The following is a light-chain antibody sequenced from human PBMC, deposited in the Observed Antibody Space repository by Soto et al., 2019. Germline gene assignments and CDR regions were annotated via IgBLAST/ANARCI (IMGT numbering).Light chain of an antibody. Sequence: EIVLTQSPGTLSLSPGERATLSCRASQSVSSSYLAWYQQKPGQAPRLLIYGASSRATGIPDRFSGSGSGTHFTLTISRLEPEDFAVYYCQQYSSAPTYTFGQGTKLEIK. CDR1: QSVSSSY. V-gene: IGKV3-20*01. CDR2: GAS. J-gene: IGKJ2*01. CDR3: QQYSSAPTYT.